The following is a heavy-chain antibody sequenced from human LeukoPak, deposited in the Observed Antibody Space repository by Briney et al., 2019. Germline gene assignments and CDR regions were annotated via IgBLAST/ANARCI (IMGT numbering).Heavy chain of an antibody. CDR3: ARGPFYDFWSGYLRPYYYMDV. CDR2: IYPGDSDT. D-gene: IGHD3-3*01. V-gene: IGHV5-51*01. CDR1: GYSFTGYW. Sequence: GESLQISCQGSGYSFTGYWIGWVRQMPGKGPEWMGIIYPGDSDTRYSPSFQGQVTISADKSISTAYLQWSSLKALDTAMYYCARGPFYDFWSGYLRPYYYMDVWGKGTTVTVSS. J-gene: IGHJ6*03.